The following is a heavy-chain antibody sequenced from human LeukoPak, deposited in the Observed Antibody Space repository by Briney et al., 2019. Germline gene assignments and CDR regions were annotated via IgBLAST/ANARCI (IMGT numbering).Heavy chain of an antibody. CDR1: GGSISSYY. V-gene: IGHV4-59*01. CDR2: IYYSGST. Sequence: SETLSLTCTVSGGSISSYYWSWIRQPPGKGLEWIGYIYYSGSTNYNPSLKSRVTISVDTSKNQISLKLSSVTAADTAVYYCARAAAAGKGSFDYWGQGTLVTVSS. CDR3: ARAAAAGKGSFDY. D-gene: IGHD6-13*01. J-gene: IGHJ4*02.